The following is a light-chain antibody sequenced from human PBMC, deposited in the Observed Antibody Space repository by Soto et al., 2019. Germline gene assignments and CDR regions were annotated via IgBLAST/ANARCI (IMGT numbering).Light chain of an antibody. CDR2: EVS. CDR1: SSDVGGYNY. V-gene: IGLV2-14*01. Sequence: QSALTQPASVSGSPGQSITISCTGTSSDVGGYNYVSWYQQHPGKAPKLMIYEVSNRPSEVPNRFSGSKSGNTASLTISGLQAEDEGNYYCSSYTSGSTLVVFGGGTKLTVL. J-gene: IGLJ2*01. CDR3: SSYTSGSTLVV.